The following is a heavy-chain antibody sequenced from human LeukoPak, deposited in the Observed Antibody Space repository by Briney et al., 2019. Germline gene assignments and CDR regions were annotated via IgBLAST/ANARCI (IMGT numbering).Heavy chain of an antibody. Sequence: AGGSLRLSRAASGFTFSSYAMTWVRQAPGKGLEWVSGVSGSGGSTYYADSVKGRFTISRDNSKNTLYLQMNSLRAEDTAVYYCAKDRGASGRANLFDYWGQGTLVTVSS. D-gene: IGHD1-26*01. J-gene: IGHJ4*02. V-gene: IGHV3-23*01. CDR3: AKDRGASGRANLFDY. CDR2: VSGSGGST. CDR1: GFTFSSYA.